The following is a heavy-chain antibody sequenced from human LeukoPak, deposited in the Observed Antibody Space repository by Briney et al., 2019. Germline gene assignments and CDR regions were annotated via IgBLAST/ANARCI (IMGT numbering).Heavy chain of an antibody. D-gene: IGHD5-12*01. Sequence: SETLSLTCTVSGGSLSSGSYYWGWIRPPAGKGPEWIGRIYTGGSTNYNPSLKSRVTISIDTSKNQFSLKLSSVTAADTAMYYCARSQARVDPSRDCFDPWGQGTLVTVSS. CDR3: ARSQARVDPSRDCFDP. CDR1: GGSLSSGSYY. J-gene: IGHJ5*02. CDR2: IYTGGST. V-gene: IGHV4-61*02.